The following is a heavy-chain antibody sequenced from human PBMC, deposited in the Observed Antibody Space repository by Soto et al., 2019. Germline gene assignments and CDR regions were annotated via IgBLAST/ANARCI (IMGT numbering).Heavy chain of an antibody. D-gene: IGHD2-21*01. Sequence: GGSLRLSCAASGFTFSSYAMHWVRQAPGKGLEWVAVISYDGSNKYYADSVKGRFTISRDNSKNTLYLQMNSLRAEDTAVYYCAREGVRVDAFDIWGQGTMVTVSS. CDR2: ISYDGSNK. CDR3: AREGVRVDAFDI. J-gene: IGHJ3*02. V-gene: IGHV3-30-3*01. CDR1: GFTFSSYA.